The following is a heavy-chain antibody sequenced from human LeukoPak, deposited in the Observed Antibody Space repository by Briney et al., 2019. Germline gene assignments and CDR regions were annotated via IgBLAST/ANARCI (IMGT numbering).Heavy chain of an antibody. D-gene: IGHD2-2*01. CDR3: ARGRKYQRPKNYFYYYMDV. CDR2: MNPDSGNT. CDR1: GYTFTSYD. J-gene: IGHJ6*03. Sequence: ASVKVSCKASGYTFTSYDINWVRQATGQGLEWMGWMNPDSGNTGFAQKFQGRITITRNTSITTAYLELSSLRSEDTAVYYCARGRKYQRPKNYFYYYMDVWGKGTTVTVSS. V-gene: IGHV1-8*01.